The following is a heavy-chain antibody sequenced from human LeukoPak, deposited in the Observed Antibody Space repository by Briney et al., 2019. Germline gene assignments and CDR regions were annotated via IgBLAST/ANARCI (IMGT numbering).Heavy chain of an antibody. Sequence: PGGSLRLSCAASGFTFSSYWMHWVRQAPGKGLGWVSHINSDGSNTNYADYVKGRFTISRDNAKNTLYLQLNSLRAEDTAVYYCAREVGHYYGMDVWGQGTTVTASS. CDR3: AREVGHYYGMDV. CDR2: INSDGSNT. D-gene: IGHD2-15*01. CDR1: GFTFSSYW. J-gene: IGHJ6*02. V-gene: IGHV3-74*01.